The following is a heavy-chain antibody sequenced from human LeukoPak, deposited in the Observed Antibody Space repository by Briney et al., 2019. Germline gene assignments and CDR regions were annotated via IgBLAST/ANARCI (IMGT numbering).Heavy chain of an antibody. D-gene: IGHD3-10*01. CDR3: ARALLSVRGTIIPNWFDP. CDR1: GFTFNSYS. V-gene: IGHV3-48*01. CDR2: ISSRSTTI. Sequence: GGSLRLSCAASGFTFNSYSMNWVRQAPGKGLEWVSYISSRSTTIYYADSVKGRFTISRDNAKNSLSLQMNGLRAEDTAVYYCARALLSVRGTIIPNWFDPWGQGTLVTVSS. J-gene: IGHJ5*02.